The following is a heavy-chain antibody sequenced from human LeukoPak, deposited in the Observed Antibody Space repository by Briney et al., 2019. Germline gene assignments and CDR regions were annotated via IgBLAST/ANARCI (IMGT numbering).Heavy chain of an antibody. CDR1: GGSISSYY. CDR2: IYTSGST. J-gene: IGHJ4*02. D-gene: IGHD1-26*01. Sequence: SETLSLTCTASGGSISSYYWSWIRQPAGKGLEWIGRIYTSGSTNYNPSLKSRVTMSVDTSKNQFSLKLSSVTAADTAVYYCRGGSYVGGYDYWGQGTLVTVSS. V-gene: IGHV4-4*07. CDR3: RGGSYVGGYDY.